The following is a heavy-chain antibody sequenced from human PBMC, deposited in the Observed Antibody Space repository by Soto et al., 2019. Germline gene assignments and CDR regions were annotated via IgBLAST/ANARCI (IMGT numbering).Heavy chain of an antibody. CDR3: ASSIFYYGMDV. Sequence: GESLKISCKGSGYTFTNYWIGWVRQMPGKGPEWMGIIYPGDSDTKYNPSFQGQVTISADKSITTTYLQWSSLKASDTAIYYCASSIFYYGMDVWGQGTTVTVSS. V-gene: IGHV5-51*01. J-gene: IGHJ6*02. CDR1: GYTFTNYW. CDR2: IYPGDSDT.